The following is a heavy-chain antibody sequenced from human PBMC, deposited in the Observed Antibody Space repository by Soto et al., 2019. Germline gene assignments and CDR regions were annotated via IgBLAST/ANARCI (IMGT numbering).Heavy chain of an antibody. CDR1: GGSLSGYY. Sequence: SETLSLTSAVYGGSLSGYYWSWVRQPPGEGLEWIGHISQGGSSKSSPSLKSRVTISVDTSKNQFSLKLSSVTAADTAVYYCARQPRGAATVTSVINWFDPWGQGALVTSPQ. V-gene: IGHV4-34*01. CDR2: ISQGGSS. J-gene: IGHJ5*02. D-gene: IGHD4-17*01. CDR3: ARQPRGAATVTSVINWFDP.